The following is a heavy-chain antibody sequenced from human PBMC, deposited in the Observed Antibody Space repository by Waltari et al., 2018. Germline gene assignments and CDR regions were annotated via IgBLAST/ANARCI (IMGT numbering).Heavy chain of an antibody. J-gene: IGHJ2*01. CDR2: IYSGGST. V-gene: IGHV3-53*01. CDR3: AREVRGSKGDWYFDL. D-gene: IGHD1-26*01. CDR1: GFTVSSNY. Sequence: EVQLVESGGGLIQPGGSLRLSCAASGFTVSSNYMSWVRQAPGKGLEWVSVIYSGGSTYYADSVKGRFTSSRDNSKNTLYLQMNSLRAEDTAVYYCAREVRGSKGDWYFDLWGRGTLVTVSS.